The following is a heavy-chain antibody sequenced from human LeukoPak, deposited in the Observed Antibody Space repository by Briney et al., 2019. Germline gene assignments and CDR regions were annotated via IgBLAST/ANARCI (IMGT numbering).Heavy chain of an antibody. J-gene: IGHJ4*02. V-gene: IGHV3-23*01. D-gene: IGHD6-6*01. CDR1: GFTFSSYA. Sequence: GGTLRLSCAASGFTFSSYAMSWVRQAPGKGLEWVSAISCSGGSTYYADYVKGRFTISRDNTKNTLYLQMNSLRAEDTAVYYCAIDHKGMAARPSVFDYWGQGTLVTVSS. CDR3: AIDHKGMAARPSVFDY. CDR2: ISCSGGST.